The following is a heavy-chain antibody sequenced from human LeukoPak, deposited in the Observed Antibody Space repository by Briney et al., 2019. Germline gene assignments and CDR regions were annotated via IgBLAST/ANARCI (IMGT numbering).Heavy chain of an antibody. V-gene: IGHV1-69*13. CDR2: IIPIFGTA. CDR3: ARGGSTSRNWFDP. D-gene: IGHD2-2*01. CDR1: GGTFSSYA. J-gene: IGHJ5*02. Sequence: ASVKVSCKASGGTFSSYAISWVRQAPGQGLEWMGGIIPIFGTANYAQKFQGRVTITADESTSTAYMELGSLRSEDTAVYYCARGGSTSRNWFDPWGQGTLVTVSS.